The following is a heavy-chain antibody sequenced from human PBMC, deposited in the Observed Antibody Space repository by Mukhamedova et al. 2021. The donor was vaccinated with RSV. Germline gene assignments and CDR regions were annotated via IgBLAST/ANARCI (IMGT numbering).Heavy chain of an antibody. CDR2: IYYARST. Sequence: CTVSGGSIGNSYWNWIRQPPGKGLEWLGLIYYARSTAYNPSVRGRLIMSADVSKKEVSLKLTSVTAADTATHYCARGR. J-gene: IGHJ2*01. CDR1: GGSIGNSY. V-gene: IGHV4-59*12. CDR3: A.